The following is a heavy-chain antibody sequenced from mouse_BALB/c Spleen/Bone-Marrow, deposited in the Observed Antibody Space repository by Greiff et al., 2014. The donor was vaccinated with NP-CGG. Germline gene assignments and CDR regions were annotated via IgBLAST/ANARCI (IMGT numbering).Heavy chain of an antibody. CDR2: ISPSNGRS. CDR1: GYSFTSYW. D-gene: IGHD2-12*01. J-gene: IGHJ4*01. CDR3: TRSELRRGGYALDY. Sequence: QVQLQQPRAELVKPGASVKLSCKASGYSFTSYWMHWVKQRPGQGLEWIGEISPSNGRSNYNEKFKSKATLTVDKSSSTAYMQLSGLTFEDSAVYYCTRSELRRGGYALDYWGLGTSVTVSS. V-gene: IGHV1S81*02.